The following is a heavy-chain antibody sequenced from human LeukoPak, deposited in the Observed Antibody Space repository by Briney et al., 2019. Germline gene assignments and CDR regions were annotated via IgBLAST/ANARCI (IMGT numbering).Heavy chain of an antibody. J-gene: IGHJ4*02. Sequence: SETLSLTCAVSGYSISSGYYWGWIRQPPGKGPEWIGSIYHSGSTYYNPSLKSRVTISVDTSKNQFSLKLSSVTAADTAVYYCARENSPFDYWGQGTLVTVSS. V-gene: IGHV4-38-2*02. CDR3: ARENSPFDY. CDR2: IYHSGST. CDR1: GYSISSGYY.